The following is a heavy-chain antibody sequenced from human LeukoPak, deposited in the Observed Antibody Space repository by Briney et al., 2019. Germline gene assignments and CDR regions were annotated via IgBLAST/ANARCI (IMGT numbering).Heavy chain of an antibody. Sequence: SETLSLTCTVSGGSISSYYWSWIRQPPGKGLEWIGYIYYSGSTNYNPSLKSRVTISVDTSKNQFSLKLSSVTAADTAVYYCARQNPRRSSGWYRTYYFDYWGQGTLVSVHS. V-gene: IGHV4-59*08. CDR1: GGSISSYY. CDR2: IYYSGST. CDR3: ARQNPRRSSGWYRTYYFDY. J-gene: IGHJ4*02. D-gene: IGHD6-19*01.